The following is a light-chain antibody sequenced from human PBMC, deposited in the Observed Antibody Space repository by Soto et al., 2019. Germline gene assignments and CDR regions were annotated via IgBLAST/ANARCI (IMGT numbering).Light chain of an antibody. CDR3: ASWDNSLNGLYV. J-gene: IGLJ1*01. Sequence: QSVLTQPPSASGTPGQRVTISCSGSSSNTGSHPVNWYQQLPGTAPKLLLYGDNQRPSGVPDRFSASKSGASASLAISGLQSEDEATYYCASWDNSLNGLYVFGAGTKVTVL. V-gene: IGLV1-44*01. CDR2: GDN. CDR1: SSNTGSHP.